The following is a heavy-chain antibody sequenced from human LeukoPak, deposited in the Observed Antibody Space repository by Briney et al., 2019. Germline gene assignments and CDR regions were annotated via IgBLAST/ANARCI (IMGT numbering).Heavy chain of an antibody. CDR3: ARAQWLVPRGYYYYGMDV. V-gene: IGHV3-33*01. D-gene: IGHD6-19*01. Sequence: GGSLRLSCAASGFTFSSYGMHWVRQAPGKGLEWVAVIWYDGSNKYYADSVKGRFTISRDNSKNTLYLQMNSLRAEDTAVYYCARAQWLVPRGYYYYGMDVWGQGTTVTVSS. CDR1: GFTFSSYG. CDR2: IWYDGSNK. J-gene: IGHJ6*02.